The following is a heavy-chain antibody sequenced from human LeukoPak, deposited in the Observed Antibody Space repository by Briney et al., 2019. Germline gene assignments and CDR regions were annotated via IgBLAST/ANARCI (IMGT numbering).Heavy chain of an antibody. CDR3: ARGGDSSGYYYPTFDY. V-gene: IGHV4-61*08. J-gene: IGHJ4*02. Sequence: PSETLSLTCTVSGGSISSGGYSWSWIRQPPGKGLEWIGYIYYSGSTYYNLSLKSRVTISVDTSKNQFSLKLSSVTAADTAVYYCARGGDSSGYYYPTFDYWGQGTLVTVSS. CDR1: GGSISSGGYS. D-gene: IGHD3-22*01. CDR2: IYYSGST.